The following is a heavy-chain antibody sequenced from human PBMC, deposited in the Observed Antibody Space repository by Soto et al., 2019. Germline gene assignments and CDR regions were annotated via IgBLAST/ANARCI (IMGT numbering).Heavy chain of an antibody. CDR2: INHSGST. D-gene: IGHD3-3*01. CDR3: ARLPIHYDFWSGPHYYYYGMDV. Sequence: SETLSLTCAVYGGSFSGYYWSWIRQPPGKGLEWIGEINHSGSTNYNPSLKSRVTISVDTSKNQFSLKLSSVTAADTAVYYCARLPIHYDFWSGPHYYYYGMDVWGQGTTVTVS. J-gene: IGHJ6*02. CDR1: GGSFSGYY. V-gene: IGHV4-34*01.